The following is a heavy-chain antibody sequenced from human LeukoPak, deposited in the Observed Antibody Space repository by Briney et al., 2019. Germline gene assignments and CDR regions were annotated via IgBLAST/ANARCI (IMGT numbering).Heavy chain of an antibody. D-gene: IGHD6-13*01. Sequence: GRSLRLSCAASGFTFSSYAMHWVRQAPGKGLEWVAVTSNDGSNKYYADSVKGRFTISRDNSKNTLYLQMNSLRGEDTAVYYCARGLFSSWIPAYYDYWGQGTLVTVSS. V-gene: IGHV3-30-3*01. J-gene: IGHJ4*02. CDR2: TSNDGSNK. CDR1: GFTFSSYA. CDR3: ARGLFSSWIPAYYDY.